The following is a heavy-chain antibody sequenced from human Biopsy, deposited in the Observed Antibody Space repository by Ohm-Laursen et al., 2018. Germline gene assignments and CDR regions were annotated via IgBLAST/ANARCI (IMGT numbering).Heavy chain of an antibody. Sequence: PSDTLSLTCTVSGGSISSSTTYYWAWLRQPPGKGLEWIGSIYNTETTFYNPPLKSRVTISVDTFTKQFSLKVSSATAADTALYFCARHPTGFWFDPWGHGTLVTVSS. V-gene: IGHV4-39*01. CDR1: GGSISSSTTYY. CDR2: IYNTETT. CDR3: ARHPTGFWFDP. J-gene: IGHJ5*02.